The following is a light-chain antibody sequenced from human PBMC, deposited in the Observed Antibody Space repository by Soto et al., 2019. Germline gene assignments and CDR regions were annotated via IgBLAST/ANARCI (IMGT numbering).Light chain of an antibody. CDR2: DAS. CDR3: QQLSHWPFT. J-gene: IGKJ3*01. V-gene: IGKV1-5*01. Sequence: DIQMTQSPSTLSASVLDRVTITSRSSQSICNWLAWYQQKPGKAPKLLIFDASTLHSGVPPRFSGSGSGTEFTLTISSLQADDFALYYCQQLSHWPFTFGPGTKVDI. CDR1: QSICNW.